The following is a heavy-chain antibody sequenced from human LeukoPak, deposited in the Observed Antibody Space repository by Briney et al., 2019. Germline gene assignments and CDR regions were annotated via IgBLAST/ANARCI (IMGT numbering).Heavy chain of an antibody. Sequence: GGSLRLSCAASGFTFDDYAMHWVRQAPGKGLEWVSGISWNSGSIGYADSVEGRFTISRDNAKNSLYLQMNSLRAEDTALYYCAKDINPLPYDFWSGYPPGLGYWGQGTLVTVSS. J-gene: IGHJ4*02. CDR1: GFTFDDYA. CDR2: ISWNSGSI. V-gene: IGHV3-9*01. CDR3: AKDINPLPYDFWSGYPPGLGY. D-gene: IGHD3-3*01.